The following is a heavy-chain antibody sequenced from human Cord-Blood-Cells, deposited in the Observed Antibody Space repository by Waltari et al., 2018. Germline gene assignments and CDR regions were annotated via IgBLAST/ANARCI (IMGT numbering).Heavy chain of an antibody. D-gene: IGHD6-13*01. CDR1: GFSLSTSGMC. CDR2: IDWDDDK. J-gene: IGHJ4*02. CDR3: ARIRNSSSWRYYFDY. V-gene: IGHV2-70*01. Sequence: QVTLRESGPALVKPTQTLTLTCTFSGFSLSTSGMCVSWIRQPPGKALEWLALIDWDDDKYYSTSRKTRLTISKDTSKNQVVLTMTNMDPVDTATYYCARIRNSSSWRYYFDYWGQGTLVTVSS.